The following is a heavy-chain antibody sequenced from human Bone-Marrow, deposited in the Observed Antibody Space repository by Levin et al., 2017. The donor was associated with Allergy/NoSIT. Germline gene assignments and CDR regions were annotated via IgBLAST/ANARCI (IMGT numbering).Heavy chain of an antibody. D-gene: IGHD5/OR15-5a*01. CDR2: INHIGTT. Sequence: SSETLSLTCAVDGGSFSGYYWSWIRQPPGKGLEWIAEINHIGTTNYSPSLNSRVSISVDTSQNQFSLRLSSVTAPDPAVYYCARLVVLPGSTYNYSMDVWGTGTTVSVS. CDR3: ARLVVLPGSTYNYSMDV. V-gene: IGHV4-34*01. CDR1: GGSFSGYY. J-gene: IGHJ6*03.